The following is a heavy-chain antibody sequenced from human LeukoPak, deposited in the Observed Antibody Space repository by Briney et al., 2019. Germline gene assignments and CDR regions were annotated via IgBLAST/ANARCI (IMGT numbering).Heavy chain of an antibody. V-gene: IGHV1-2*02. CDR1: GYTFTNYY. CDR2: INPNDGDT. D-gene: IGHD2-2*01. CDR3: ARANFLYCSSSTCLFDY. J-gene: IGHJ4*02. Sequence: ASVKVSCKASGYTFTNYYMHWVRQAPGQGLEWMGWINPNDGDTNYAQKFQGRVTMTRDTSISTAHMEVSRLRSEDTAVYYCARANFLYCSSSTCLFDYWGQGTLVTVSS.